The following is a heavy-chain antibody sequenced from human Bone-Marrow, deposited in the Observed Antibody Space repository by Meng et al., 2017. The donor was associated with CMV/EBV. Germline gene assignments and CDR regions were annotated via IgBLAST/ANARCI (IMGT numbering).Heavy chain of an antibody. V-gene: IGHV1-18*01. CDR2: ISAYNGNT. CDR1: GYTFTSYG. D-gene: IGHD6-19*01. Sequence: SGYTFTSYGISWVRQAPGQGLEWMGWISAYNGNTNYAQKLQGRVTMTTDTSTSAAYMELRSLRSDDTAVYYCARVTLADEAGFFDYWGQGTLVTVSS. CDR3: ARVTLADEAGFFDY. J-gene: IGHJ4*02.